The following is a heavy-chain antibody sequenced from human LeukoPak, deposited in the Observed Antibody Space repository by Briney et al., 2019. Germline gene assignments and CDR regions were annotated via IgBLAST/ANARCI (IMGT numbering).Heavy chain of an antibody. Sequence: PGGSLRLSCAASGFTFSSYWMSWVRQAPGKGLEWVANIKQDGSEKYYVDSVKGRFTISRDNAKNSLYLQMNSLRAEGTAVYYCARGFPYTSRQFEFWGQGTLVTVSS. CDR1: GFTFSSYW. CDR2: IKQDGSEK. D-gene: IGHD2-2*01. J-gene: IGHJ4*02. CDR3: ARGFPYTSRQFEF. V-gene: IGHV3-7*01.